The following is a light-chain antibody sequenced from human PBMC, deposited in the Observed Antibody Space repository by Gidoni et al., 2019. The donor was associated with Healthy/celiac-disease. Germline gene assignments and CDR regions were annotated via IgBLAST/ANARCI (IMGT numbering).Light chain of an antibody. CDR1: SSNIGSNT. CDR3: AAWDDSLNAVV. V-gene: IGLV1-44*01. CDR2: SNN. J-gene: IGLJ2*01. Sequence: QSVLTQPPSASGTPGQRVTIPFSGSSSNIGSNTGNWYKQRPGTAPKPLIYSNNQRPSGVPDRFSGAKSGTSASLAISGLQSEDEADYYCAAWDDSLNAVVFGGGTKLTVL.